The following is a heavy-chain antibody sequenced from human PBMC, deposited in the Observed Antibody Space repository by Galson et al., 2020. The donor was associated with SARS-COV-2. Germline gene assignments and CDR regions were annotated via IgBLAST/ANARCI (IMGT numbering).Heavy chain of an antibody. CDR1: GYTFTGYY. CDR2: INPNSGGT. Sequence: ASVKVSCKASGYTFTGYYMHWVRQAPGQGLEWMGWINPNSGGTNYAQKFQGWVTMTRDTSISTAYMELSRLRSDDTAVYYCARGISGWYSGDWYFDLWGRGTLVTVSS. J-gene: IGHJ2*01. D-gene: IGHD6-19*01. CDR3: ARGISGWYSGDWYFDL. V-gene: IGHV1-2*04.